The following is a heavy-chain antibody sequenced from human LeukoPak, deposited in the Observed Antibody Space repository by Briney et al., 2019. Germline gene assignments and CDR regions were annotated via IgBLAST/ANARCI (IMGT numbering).Heavy chain of an antibody. CDR3: ARYAPRATVVSPDYDF. Sequence: ASETLSLTCTVSGGSLSSYYWSWIRQPPGKGLEWIGYIYHSGSTNYNPSLGGRAAISVDTSKKQFSLTLSSVTAAGTAVYYCARYAPRATVVSPDYDFWGQGTLVTVSS. CDR2: IYHSGST. V-gene: IGHV4-59*01. D-gene: IGHD4-23*01. CDR1: GGSLSSYY. J-gene: IGHJ4*02.